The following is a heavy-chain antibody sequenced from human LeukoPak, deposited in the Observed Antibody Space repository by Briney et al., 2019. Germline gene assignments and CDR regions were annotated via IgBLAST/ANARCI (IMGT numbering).Heavy chain of an antibody. CDR3: ARAQITIFGVVIIPYFDY. CDR1: GYTFTSYG. D-gene: IGHD3-3*01. CDR2: ISAYNGNT. J-gene: IGHJ4*02. V-gene: IGHV1-18*01. Sequence: GASVKVSCKASGYTFTSYGISWVRQAPGQGLEWMGWISAYNGNTNYAQKLQGRVTMTTDTSTSTAYMELRSLRSDDTAVYYCARAQITIFGVVIIPYFDYRGQGTLVTVSS.